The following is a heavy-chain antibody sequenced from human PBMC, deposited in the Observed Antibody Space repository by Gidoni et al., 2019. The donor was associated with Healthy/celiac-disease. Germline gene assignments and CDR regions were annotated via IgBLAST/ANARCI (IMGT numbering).Heavy chain of an antibody. Sequence: EVQLVQSGAEVKKPGESLRIYCKGSGYSFTSHWIRWVRQMPGKGLELMGRTDPSYSYTNYSPSFQGHVTISADKSISTAYLQWSSLKASDTAMYYCARYYYGSGSYYYYYYGMDVWGQGTTVTVSS. V-gene: IGHV5-10-1*03. CDR1: GYSFTSHW. J-gene: IGHJ6*02. D-gene: IGHD3-10*01. CDR3: ARYYYGSGSYYYYYYGMDV. CDR2: TDPSYSYT.